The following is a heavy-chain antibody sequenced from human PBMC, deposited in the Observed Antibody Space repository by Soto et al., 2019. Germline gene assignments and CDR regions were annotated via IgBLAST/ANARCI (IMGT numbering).Heavy chain of an antibody. CDR2: INPNSGGT. Sequence: WASVKVSCKASGGTFSSYAISWVRQAPGQGLEWMGWINPNSGGTNCAQKFQGRVTMTRDTSISTAYMELSRLRSDDTAVYYCARDPDSSGWTRVLNYWGQGTLVTVSS. CDR3: ARDPDSSGWTRVLNY. D-gene: IGHD6-19*01. V-gene: IGHV1-2*02. J-gene: IGHJ4*02. CDR1: GGTFSSYA.